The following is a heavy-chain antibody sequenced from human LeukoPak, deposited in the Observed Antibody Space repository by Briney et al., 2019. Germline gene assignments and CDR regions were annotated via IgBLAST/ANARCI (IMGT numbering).Heavy chain of an antibody. CDR3: AKLPPGSAHFDY. D-gene: IGHD7-27*01. V-gene: IGHV3-23*01. CDR1: GFIFSSYA. CDR2: ISGGSDST. Sequence: GGSLRLSCVASGFIFSSYAMSWVRQAPGQGLEWVSAISGGSDSTFYADSVKGRFTISRDNSKNTLYLQMNSLRAEDTAVYYCAKLPPGSAHFDYWGQGTLVTVSS. J-gene: IGHJ4*02.